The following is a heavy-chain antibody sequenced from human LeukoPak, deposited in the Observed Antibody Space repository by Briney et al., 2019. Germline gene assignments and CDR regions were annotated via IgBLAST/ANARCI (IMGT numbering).Heavy chain of an antibody. D-gene: IGHD3-22*01. CDR2: FYHSAST. V-gene: IGHV4-38-2*02. J-gene: IGHJ5*02. Sequence: SETLSLTCTVSGYSISTGYYWGWIRQPPGKGLEWIGSFYHSASTFYNPSLKSRVTISVDTSKNQFSLKLNSVTAADTAVYYCARALGDSWFDPWGQGTLVTVSS. CDR1: GYSISTGYY. CDR3: ARALGDSWFDP.